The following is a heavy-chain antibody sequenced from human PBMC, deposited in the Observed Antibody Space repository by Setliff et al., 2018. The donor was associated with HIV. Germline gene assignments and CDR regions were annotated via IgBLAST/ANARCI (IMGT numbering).Heavy chain of an antibody. CDR2: IYWDDDK. D-gene: IGHD3-22*01. CDR1: GFSLSTSGVG. V-gene: IGHV2-5*02. CDR3: AHTIEGHDSSGYMVATNWVDP. Sequence: SGPTLVNPTQTLTLTCTFSGFSLSTSGVGVGWIRQPPGKALEWLALIYWDDDKRYSPSLKSRLTITKDTSKNQVVLKMTNMDPVDTATYYCAHTIEGHDSSGYMVATNWVDPWGQGTVVTVSS. J-gene: IGHJ5*02.